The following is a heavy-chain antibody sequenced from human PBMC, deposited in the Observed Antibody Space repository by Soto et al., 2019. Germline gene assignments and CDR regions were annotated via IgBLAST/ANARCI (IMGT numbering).Heavy chain of an antibody. J-gene: IGHJ6*02. CDR1: GFTFSSYA. Sequence: GGSLRLSCAASGFTFSSYAMSWVRQAPGKGLEWVSAISGSGGSTYYADSVKGRFTISRDNSKNTLYLQMNSLRAEDTAVYYCAKALYYYDSSGYLDVWGQGTTVTVSS. CDR3: AKALYYYDSSGYLDV. D-gene: IGHD3-22*01. CDR2: ISGSGGST. V-gene: IGHV3-23*01.